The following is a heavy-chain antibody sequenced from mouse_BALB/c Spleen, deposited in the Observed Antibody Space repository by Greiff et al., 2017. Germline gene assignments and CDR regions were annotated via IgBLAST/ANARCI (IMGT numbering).Heavy chain of an antibody. CDR1: GFTFSSYA. V-gene: IGHV5-6-5*01. D-gene: IGHD2-4*01. J-gene: IGHJ2*01. CDR3: ARGLYDYGGFDY. Sequence: DVKLVESGGGLVKPGGSLKLSCAASGFTFSSYAMSWVRQTPEKRLEWVASISSGGSTYYPDSVKGRFTISRDNARNILYLQMSSLRSEDTAMYYCARGLYDYGGFDYWGQGTTLTVSS. CDR2: ISSGGST.